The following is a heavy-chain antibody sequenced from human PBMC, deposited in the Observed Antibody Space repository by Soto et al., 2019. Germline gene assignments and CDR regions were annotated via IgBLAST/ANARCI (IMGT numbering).Heavy chain of an antibody. D-gene: IGHD2-15*01. J-gene: IGHJ4*02. CDR1: GVTFSSDG. CDR2: ISYDGSNK. V-gene: IGHV3-30*03. Sequence: GGSPRLACAASGVTFSSDGMHWVRQAPGKGLEWVAVISYDGSNKYYADPVKGRFTISRDNSKNTLYLQMNSLRAEDTAVYYCVGGHTKYYTDSRGEGPLVTVS. CDR3: VGGHTKYYTDS.